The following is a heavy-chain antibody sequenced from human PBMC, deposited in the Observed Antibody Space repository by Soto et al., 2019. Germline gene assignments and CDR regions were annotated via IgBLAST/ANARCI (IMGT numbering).Heavy chain of an antibody. D-gene: IGHD1-26*01. CDR2: ISYDGSNK. Sequence: QPGGSLRLSCAASGFTFSSYAMHWVRQAPGKGLEWVAVISYDGSNKYYADSVKGRFTISRDNSKNTLYLQMNSLRAEDTAVYYCARDERIVGATISVENWFDPWGQGTLVTVSS. CDR1: GFTFSSYA. CDR3: ARDERIVGATISVENWFDP. V-gene: IGHV3-30-3*01. J-gene: IGHJ5*02.